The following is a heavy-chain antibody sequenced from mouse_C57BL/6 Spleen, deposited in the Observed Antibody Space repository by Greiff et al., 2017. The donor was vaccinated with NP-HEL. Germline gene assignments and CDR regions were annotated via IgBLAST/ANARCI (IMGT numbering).Heavy chain of an antibody. Sequence: EVMLVESGGGLVKPGGSLKLSCAASGFTFSSYAMSWVRQTPEKRLAWVATISDGGSYTYYPDNVKGRFTISRDNAKNNLYLQMSHLKSEDTAMYYCARAETAQAPFAYWGQGTLVTVSA. J-gene: IGHJ3*01. CDR1: GFTFSSYA. CDR3: ARAETAQAPFAY. D-gene: IGHD3-2*02. V-gene: IGHV5-4*03. CDR2: ISDGGSYT.